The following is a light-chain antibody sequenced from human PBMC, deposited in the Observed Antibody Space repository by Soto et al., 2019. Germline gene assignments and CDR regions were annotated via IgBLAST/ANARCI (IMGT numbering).Light chain of an antibody. V-gene: IGKV1-39*01. Sequence: DIQMTQSPSSLSASVGDRVTITCRASQSISTYLNWYRQKPGKAPEPLIYAASSFQSGVPSRFTGSGSGTDFTLTISSLQPEDFATYYCQQTYSTPYTFGQGTKLEIK. CDR2: AAS. CDR3: QQTYSTPYT. J-gene: IGKJ2*01. CDR1: QSISTY.